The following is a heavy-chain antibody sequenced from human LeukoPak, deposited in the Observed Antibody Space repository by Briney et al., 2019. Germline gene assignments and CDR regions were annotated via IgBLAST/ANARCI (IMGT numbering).Heavy chain of an antibody. D-gene: IGHD4/OR15-4a*01. V-gene: IGHV1-2*02. J-gene: IGHJ4*02. CDR2: INPNSGGT. CDR1: GYTFTGYY. CDR3: ARSDYLATYY. Sequence: ASVKVSCKASGYTFTGYYIHWVRQAPGQGLEWMGWINPNSGGTNHAQKFQGRVTMTRDTSISTAYMVLSRLRSDDTAVYYCARSDYLATYYWGQGTLVTVSS.